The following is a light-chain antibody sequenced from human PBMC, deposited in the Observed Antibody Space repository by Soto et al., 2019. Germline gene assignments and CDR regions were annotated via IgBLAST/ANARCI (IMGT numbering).Light chain of an antibody. V-gene: IGLV2-23*01. CDR2: EGS. J-gene: IGLJ1*01. Sequence: QSVLAQPASVSGSPGQSITISCTVTSSDVGSYNLVSWYQQHPGKAPKLMIYEGSKRPSGVSNRFSGSKSGNTASLTISGLQAEDEADYYCCSYAGSSAVDFGTGTKVTVL. CDR1: SSDVGSYNL. CDR3: CSYAGSSAVD.